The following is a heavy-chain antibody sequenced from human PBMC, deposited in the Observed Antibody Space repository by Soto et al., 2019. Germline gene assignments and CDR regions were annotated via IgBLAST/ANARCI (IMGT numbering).Heavy chain of an antibody. V-gene: IGHV1-2*04. CDR1: GYTFTGYY. CDR2: INPNSGGT. J-gene: IGHJ6*03. D-gene: IGHD2-15*01. Sequence: ASVKVSCKASGYTFTGYYMHWVRQAPGQGLEWMGWINPNSGGTNYAQKFQGWVTMTRDTSISTAYMELSRLRSDDTAVYYCARGYPLGDCSGGSCYNLYYYYYMDVWGKGTTVTVSS. CDR3: ARGYPLGDCSGGSCYNLYYYYYMDV.